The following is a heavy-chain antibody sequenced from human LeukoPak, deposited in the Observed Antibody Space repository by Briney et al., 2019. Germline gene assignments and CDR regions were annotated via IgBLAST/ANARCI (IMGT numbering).Heavy chain of an antibody. J-gene: IGHJ3*02. V-gene: IGHV4-59*08. Sequence: SETLSHTCTVSGGSISSYYWSWIRQPPGKGLEWIGYIYYSGSTNYNPSLKSRVTISVDTSKNQFSLKLSSVTAADTAVYYCAKCRRMVDAFDIWGQGTMVTVSS. CDR3: AKCRRMVDAFDI. D-gene: IGHD3-10*01. CDR1: GGSISSYY. CDR2: IYYSGST.